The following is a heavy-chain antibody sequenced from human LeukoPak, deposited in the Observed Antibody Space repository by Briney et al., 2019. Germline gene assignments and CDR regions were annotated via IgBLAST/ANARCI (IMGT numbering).Heavy chain of an antibody. CDR1: GGTFSSYA. V-gene: IGHV1-69*01. Sequence: GASVKVSCKASGGTFSSYAISWVRQAPGQGLEWMGGIIPIFGTANYAQKFQGRVTITADESTSTAYMELSSLRSEDTAVYYCARAHYGDYPFDYWGQGTLVTVSS. CDR2: IIPIFGTA. J-gene: IGHJ4*02. CDR3: ARAHYGDYPFDY. D-gene: IGHD4-17*01.